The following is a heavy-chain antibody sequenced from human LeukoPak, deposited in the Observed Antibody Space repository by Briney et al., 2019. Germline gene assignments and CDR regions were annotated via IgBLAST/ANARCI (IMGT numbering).Heavy chain of an antibody. D-gene: IGHD3-10*01. CDR2: ISGSSSTI. V-gene: IGHV3-11*01. CDR1: GFTLSDYY. Sequence: GGSLRLSCAASGFTLSDYYMSWIRQAPGKGLEWVSYISGSSSTIYYADSVQGRFTISRDNSKNTLYLQMNSLRAGDTAIYYCEKDFGAPSWGQGTLVTVSS. J-gene: IGHJ4*02. CDR3: EKDFGAPS.